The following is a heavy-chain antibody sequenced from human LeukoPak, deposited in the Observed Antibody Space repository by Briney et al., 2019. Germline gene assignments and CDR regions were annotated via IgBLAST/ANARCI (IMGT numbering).Heavy chain of an antibody. V-gene: IGHV3-21*01. Sequence: GGSLRLSCAASGFTFSSYSMNWVRQAPGKGLEWVSSISSSSSYIYYADSVKGRFTISRDNAKNSLYLQMNSLRAEDTAVYYCARGGYQLLYAFDIWGQETMVTVST. CDR2: ISSSSSYI. CDR1: GFTFSSYS. D-gene: IGHD2-2*01. J-gene: IGHJ3*02. CDR3: ARGGYQLLYAFDI.